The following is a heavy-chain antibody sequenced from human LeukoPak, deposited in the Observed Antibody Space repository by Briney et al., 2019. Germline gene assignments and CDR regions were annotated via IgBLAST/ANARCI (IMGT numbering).Heavy chain of an antibody. CDR3: ARDLGPDQYVGMDG. V-gene: IGHV1-18*01. Sequence: ASVKVSCKASGYTFTSFGISWVRQAPGQGLEWLAWINGYSSGRNYAQKLQGRVTVTIDTSANMAYMELRSLRSDDTAVYYCARDLGPDQYVGMDGWGQGTTVTVSS. CDR2: INGYSSGR. CDR1: GYTFTSFG. D-gene: IGHD2-2*01. J-gene: IGHJ6*02.